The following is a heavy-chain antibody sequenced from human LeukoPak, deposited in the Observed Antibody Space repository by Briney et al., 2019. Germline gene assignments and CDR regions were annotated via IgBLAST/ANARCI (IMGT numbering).Heavy chain of an antibody. CDR2: IFYSGSA. CDR3: ATSFYDILTGYPGSPQYNWFDP. CDR1: GGSISSYY. J-gene: IGHJ5*02. V-gene: IGHV4-59*08. D-gene: IGHD3-9*01. Sequence: SETLSLTCTVSGGSISSYYWSWIRQPPGKGLEWIGYIFYSGSANYNPSLKSRVTISVDTSKNQFSLKLSSVTAADTAVYYCATSFYDILTGYPGSPQYNWFDPWGQGTLVTVSS.